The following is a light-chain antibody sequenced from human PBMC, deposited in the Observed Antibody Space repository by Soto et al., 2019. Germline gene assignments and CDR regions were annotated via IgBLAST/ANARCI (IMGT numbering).Light chain of an antibody. Sequence: EIVLTQSPGTLSLSPGERATLSCRASQSVSSSYLAWYQQKPGQAPRLLIYGASSSATGIPDRFSGSGSGTDFTLTISRLEPEAFAVYYCQQYGSSPFTVGPGTKVDIK. CDR2: GAS. V-gene: IGKV3-20*01. J-gene: IGKJ3*01. CDR1: QSVSSSY. CDR3: QQYGSSPFT.